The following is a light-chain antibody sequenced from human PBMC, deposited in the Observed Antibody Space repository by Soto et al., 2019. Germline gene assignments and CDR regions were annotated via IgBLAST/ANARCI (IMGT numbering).Light chain of an antibody. Sequence: EVVMTQSPASLSVSPGERATLSCMASESVSTNLAWYQQKRGQPPRLLIYAASPRATGVPARFSGSGSGTEFTLTIGSLQSEDFAVYYCQQYDIATGFGGGTKVEIK. J-gene: IGKJ4*01. V-gene: IGKV3-15*01. CDR3: QQYDIATG. CDR1: ESVSTN. CDR2: AAS.